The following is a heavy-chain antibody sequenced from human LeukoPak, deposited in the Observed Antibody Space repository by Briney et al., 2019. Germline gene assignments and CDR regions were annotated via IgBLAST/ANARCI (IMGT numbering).Heavy chain of an antibody. D-gene: IGHD2-15*01. CDR1: GFTLSYYD. J-gene: IGHJ5*02. Sequence: GGSLRLSCVASGFTLSYYDMHWVRQATGKGLEWVSGIGTGGDANYAGSVRGRFTISREDAKRSLYLQMNSLRAGDTAVYYCARDRGTGYDLWGQGTLVTVSS. V-gene: IGHV3-13*01. CDR2: IGTGGDA. CDR3: ARDRGTGYDL.